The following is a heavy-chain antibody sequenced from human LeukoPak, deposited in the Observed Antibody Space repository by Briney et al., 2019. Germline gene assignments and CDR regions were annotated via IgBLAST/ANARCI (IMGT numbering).Heavy chain of an antibody. CDR2: ISYDGSNK. CDR3: ARERGRLLFDY. CDR1: GFTFSSYA. Sequence: GRSLRLSCAASGFTFSSYAMHWVRQAPGKGLEWVAVISYDGSNKYYADSVKGRFTISRDNSKNTLYLQMNSLRAEDTAVYYCARERGRLLFDYWGQGTLVTVSS. J-gene: IGHJ4*02. V-gene: IGHV3-30-3*01. D-gene: IGHD1-26*01.